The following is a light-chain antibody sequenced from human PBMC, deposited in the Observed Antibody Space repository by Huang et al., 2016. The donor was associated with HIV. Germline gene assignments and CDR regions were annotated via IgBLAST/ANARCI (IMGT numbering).Light chain of an antibody. V-gene: IGKV3-20*01. CDR2: GTS. CDR3: QQYGSSPT. J-gene: IGKJ1*01. Sequence: EIVLTQSPGTLSLSPGDRVTLSCRASQQVSTYYVAWYQHKPGQAPRLLIYGTSNRATGIPERFSGSGSGTDFTLTISRLEPEDIAVYYWQQYGSSPTFGQGTKVEIK. CDR1: QQVSTYY.